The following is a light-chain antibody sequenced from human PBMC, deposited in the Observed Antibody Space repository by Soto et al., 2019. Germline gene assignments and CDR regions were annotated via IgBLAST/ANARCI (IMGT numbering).Light chain of an antibody. Sequence: EIVLTQSPATLSLSPGERATLSCRASQSISYNLAWCQQKSGQAPRLLIYDASNRATGVPARFSGSGSGTDFTLTISSLEPEDFAVYYCQQRGDWPLYTFGQGSRLEIK. CDR2: DAS. CDR1: QSISYN. CDR3: QQRGDWPLYT. J-gene: IGKJ2*01. V-gene: IGKV3-11*01.